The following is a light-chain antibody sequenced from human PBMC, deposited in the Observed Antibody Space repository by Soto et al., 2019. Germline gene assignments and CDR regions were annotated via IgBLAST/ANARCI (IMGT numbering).Light chain of an antibody. CDR2: DVS. J-gene: IGLJ2*01. V-gene: IGLV2-8*01. Sequence: QSVLTQPASVSGSPGQSITISCTGSISDIGTYNLVSWLQQHPGKAPKLMIFDVSKRPSGVPDRFSGSKSGNTASLTVSGLQAEDEADYYCSSNAGSNNFVFGGGTKLTVL. CDR3: SSNAGSNNFV. CDR1: ISDIGTYNL.